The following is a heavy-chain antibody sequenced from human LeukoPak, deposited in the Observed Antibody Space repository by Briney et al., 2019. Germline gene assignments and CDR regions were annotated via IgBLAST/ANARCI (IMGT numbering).Heavy chain of an antibody. CDR1: GYTFTNYA. J-gene: IGHJ3*02. V-gene: IGHV7-4-1*02. Sequence: ASVKVSCKAFGYTFTNYAMNWVRQAPGQGLEWMGWINTNTGNPTYAQGFTGRFVFSLDTSVSTAYLQISSLKADDTAVYYCAREDLLFVLGAFDIWGQGTMVAVSS. D-gene: IGHD3-9*01. CDR2: INTNTGNP. CDR3: AREDLLFVLGAFDI.